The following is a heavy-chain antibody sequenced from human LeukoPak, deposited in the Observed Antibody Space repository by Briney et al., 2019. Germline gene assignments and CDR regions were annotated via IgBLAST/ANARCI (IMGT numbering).Heavy chain of an antibody. J-gene: IGHJ6*02. CDR3: ARDHVRSSSWYYSLTPDYYYYYGMDV. V-gene: IGHV1-69*13. D-gene: IGHD6-13*01. Sequence: ASVTVSCKASGGTFSSYAISWVRQAPGQGLEWMGGIIPIFGTANYAQKFQGRVTITADESTSTAYMELSSLRSEDTAVYYCARDHVRSSSWYYSLTPDYYYYYGMDVWGQGTTVTVSS. CDR1: GGTFSSYA. CDR2: IIPIFGTA.